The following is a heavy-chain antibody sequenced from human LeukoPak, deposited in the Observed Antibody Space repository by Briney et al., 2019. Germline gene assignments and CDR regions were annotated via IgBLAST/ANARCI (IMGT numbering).Heavy chain of an antibody. CDR2: ISSNGGST. V-gene: IGHV3-64*01. CDR1: GFTFSSYA. CDR3: ARADSSGWGPDY. D-gene: IGHD6-19*01. Sequence: PGGSLRLSCAASGFTFSSYAMHWVRQAPGKGLEYVSAISSNGGSTYYANSVKRRFTISRDNSKNTLYLQMGSLRAEDMAVYYCARADSSGWGPDYWGQGTLVTVSS. J-gene: IGHJ4*02.